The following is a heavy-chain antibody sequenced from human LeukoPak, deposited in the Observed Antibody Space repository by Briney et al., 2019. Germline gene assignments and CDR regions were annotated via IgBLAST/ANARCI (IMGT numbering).Heavy chain of an antibody. V-gene: IGHV3-74*01. J-gene: IGHJ4*02. D-gene: IGHD4-23*01. CDR2: INSDGSST. Sequence: GGSLRLSCAASGFTFSSYWMHWVRQAPGKGLVWVSRINSDGSSTSYADSEKGRFTISRDNAKNTLYPQMNSLRAEDTAVYYCAREAYGGNGVDYWGQGTLVTVSS. CDR1: GFTFSSYW. CDR3: AREAYGGNGVDY.